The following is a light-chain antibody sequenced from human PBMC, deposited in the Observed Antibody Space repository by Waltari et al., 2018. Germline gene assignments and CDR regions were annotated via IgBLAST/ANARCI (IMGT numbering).Light chain of an antibody. CDR2: GAS. Sequence: IVLTQSPATLSVSLGERATLSCRSSQSVSSHLAWYQHKVGLAPRLLIYGASTRATGVPARFSGSGSGTEFTLTISSLQSEDFAVYYCQQYNSYPYTFGQGTKLEIK. CDR1: QSVSSH. CDR3: QQYNSYPYT. J-gene: IGKJ2*01. V-gene: IGKV3-15*01.